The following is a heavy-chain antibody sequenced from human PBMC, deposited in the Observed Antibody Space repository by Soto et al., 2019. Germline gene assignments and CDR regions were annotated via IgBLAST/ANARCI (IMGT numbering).Heavy chain of an antibody. Sequence: EVQLVESGGGLVQPGGSLRLSCAASGFTFSSYWMSWVRQAPGKGLEWVANIKQDGSEKYYVDSVKGRFTISRDNAKNSLYLQMNSLRPEDTAVYYCARDEMVRGVISFSATAYYGMDVWGQGTTVTVSS. J-gene: IGHJ6*02. CDR3: ARDEMVRGVISFSATAYYGMDV. CDR1: GFTFSSYW. V-gene: IGHV3-7*01. CDR2: IKQDGSEK. D-gene: IGHD3-10*01.